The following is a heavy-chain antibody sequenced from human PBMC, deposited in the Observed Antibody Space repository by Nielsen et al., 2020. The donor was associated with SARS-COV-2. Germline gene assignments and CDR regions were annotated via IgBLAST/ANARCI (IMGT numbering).Heavy chain of an antibody. V-gene: IGHV3-23*01. Sequence: ETLSLTCAASGFTFSHFAMSWVRQAPGKGLEWVSVISGSGGSTYYADSVKGRFTISRDNSKDTLSLQMNSLRAEDTAKYYCAKTMGLIDFDYWGQGTLVTVSS. CDR2: ISGSGGST. CDR3: AKTMGLIDFDY. D-gene: IGHD3-10*01. CDR1: GFTFSHFA. J-gene: IGHJ4*02.